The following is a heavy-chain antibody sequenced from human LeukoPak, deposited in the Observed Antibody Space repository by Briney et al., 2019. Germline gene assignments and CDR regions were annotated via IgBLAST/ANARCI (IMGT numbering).Heavy chain of an antibody. Sequence: PGGSLRLSCAASGFTVNSFSEYIMDWVRQAPGKGLEWVSAISGSGGSTYYADSVKGRFTISRDNAKNTVYLEMNSLSVEDTATYYCIRDFRSADLWGQGTLVTVTS. CDR2: ISGSGGST. J-gene: IGHJ5*02. CDR1: GFTVNSFSEYI. CDR3: IRDFRSADL. V-gene: IGHV3-23*01. D-gene: IGHD5-24*01.